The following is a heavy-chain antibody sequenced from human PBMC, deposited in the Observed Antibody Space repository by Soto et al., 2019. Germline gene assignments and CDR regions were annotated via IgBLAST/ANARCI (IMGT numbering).Heavy chain of an antibody. CDR3: ARVLNWASYYDFWSGYYNYYYYGMDV. CDR1: GYTFTGYY. CDR2: INPNSGGT. D-gene: IGHD3-3*01. J-gene: IGHJ6*02. V-gene: IGHV1-2*04. Sequence: GASVKVSCKASGYTFTGYYMHWVRQAPGQGLEWMGWINPNSGGTNYAQKFQGWVTMTRDTSISTAYMELSRLRSDDTAVYYCARVLNWASYYDFWSGYYNYYYYGMDVWGQGTTVTVSS.